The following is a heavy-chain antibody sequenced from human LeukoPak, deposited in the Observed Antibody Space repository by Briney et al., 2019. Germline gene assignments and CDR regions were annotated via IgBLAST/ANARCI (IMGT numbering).Heavy chain of an antibody. D-gene: IGHD6-19*01. J-gene: IGHJ4*02. Sequence: PGRSLRLSCAASGFTFDDYAMHWVRQAPGKGLEWVSGVFGSGGSAHYADSVRGRFTISRDNSKNTVYLEMNSLRAEDTAIYYCGKTTTGYSSGQKPAWPVDYWGQGTLVTVSS. CDR3: GKTTTGYSSGQKPAWPVDY. CDR1: GFTFDDYA. V-gene: IGHV3-23*01. CDR2: VFGSGGSA.